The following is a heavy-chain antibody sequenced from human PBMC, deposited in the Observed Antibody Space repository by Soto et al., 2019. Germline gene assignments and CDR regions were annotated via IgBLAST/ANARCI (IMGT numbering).Heavy chain of an antibody. J-gene: IGHJ3*02. CDR3: ARHVPGGYSSSSSAFDI. V-gene: IGHV4-59*08. CDR1: GGSISSYY. CDR2: IYYSGST. D-gene: IGHD6-6*01. Sequence: SETLSLTCTVSGGSISSYYWSWIRQPPGKGLEWIGYIYYSGSTNYNPSLKSRVTISVDTSKNQFSLKLSSVTAADTAVYYCARHVPGGYSSSSSAFDIWGQGTMVTVSS.